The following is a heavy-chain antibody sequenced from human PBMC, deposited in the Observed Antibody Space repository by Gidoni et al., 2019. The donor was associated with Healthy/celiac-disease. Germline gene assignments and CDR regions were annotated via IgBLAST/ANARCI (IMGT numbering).Heavy chain of an antibody. J-gene: IGHJ5*02. V-gene: IGHV4-31*03. Sequence: QVQLQESGPGLVKPSQTLSLTCTVSGGSISSGGYYWSWIRQHPGKGLEWIGYIYYSGSTYYNPSLKSRVTISVDTSKNQFSLKLSSVTAADTAVYYCARDLGVAAAAMGWFDPWGQGTLVTVSS. CDR1: GGSISSGGYY. CDR2: IYYSGST. D-gene: IGHD6-13*01. CDR3: ARDLGVAAAAMGWFDP.